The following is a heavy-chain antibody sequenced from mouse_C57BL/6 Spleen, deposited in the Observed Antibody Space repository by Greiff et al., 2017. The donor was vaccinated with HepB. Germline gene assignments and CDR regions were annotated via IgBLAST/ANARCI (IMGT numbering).Heavy chain of an antibody. CDR3: AAGDYSWFAY. D-gene: IGHD2-12*01. CDR2: IWSGGST. V-gene: IGHV2-2*01. Sequence: VQLQESGPGLVQPSQSLSITCTVSGFSLTSYGVHWVRQSPGKGLEWLGVIWSGGSTDYNAAFISRLSISKDNSKSQVFFKMNSLQADDTAIYYCAAGDYSWFAYWGQGTLVTVSA. J-gene: IGHJ3*01. CDR1: GFSLTSYG.